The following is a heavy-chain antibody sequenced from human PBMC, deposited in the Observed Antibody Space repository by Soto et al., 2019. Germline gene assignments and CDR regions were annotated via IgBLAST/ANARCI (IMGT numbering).Heavy chain of an antibody. CDR1: GGSFSGYQ. CDR2: INDSGNI. CDR3: ARGLILWFGELSRRGGYYYYMDV. J-gene: IGHJ6*03. D-gene: IGHD3-10*01. Sequence: QVQLQQWGAGLLKPSETLSLTCAVYGGSFSGYQWSWIRQTPGKGLEWIGEINDSGNINYNPSLKSRVTILIGTPKKQISLKLSSVTAADTAVYYCARGLILWFGELSRRGGYYYYMDVWGKGTTVTASS. V-gene: IGHV4-34*01.